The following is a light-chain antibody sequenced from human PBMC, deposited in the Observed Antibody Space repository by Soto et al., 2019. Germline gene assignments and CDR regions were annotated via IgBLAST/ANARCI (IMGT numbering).Light chain of an antibody. V-gene: IGLV1-44*01. CDR3: AAWDDSLNGRGV. J-gene: IGLJ3*02. CDR1: RSNIGSNT. CDR2: SNN. Sequence: QSVLTQPPSASGTPGQRVTISCSGSRSNIGSNTVNWYQQLPETAPKLLIYSNNQRPSGVPDRFSGSRSGTSASLAISGLQSEDEGDYYCAAWDDSLNGRGVFGGGTKVTVL.